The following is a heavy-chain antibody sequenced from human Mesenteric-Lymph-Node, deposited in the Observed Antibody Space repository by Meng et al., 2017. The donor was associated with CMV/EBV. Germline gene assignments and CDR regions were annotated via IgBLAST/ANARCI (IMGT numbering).Heavy chain of an antibody. J-gene: IGHJ3*02. CDR1: GFTFSHYN. Sequence: GESLKISCAASGFTFSHYNMIWVRQAPGKGLEWVSSLSGSTDYISYGDSVKGRFTISRDNAENSLYLQMNSLRVEDTAVYYCAKDLYNAFDIWGQGTMVTVSS. V-gene: IGHV3-21*01. D-gene: IGHD1-1*01. CDR2: LSGSTDYI. CDR3: AKDLYNAFDI.